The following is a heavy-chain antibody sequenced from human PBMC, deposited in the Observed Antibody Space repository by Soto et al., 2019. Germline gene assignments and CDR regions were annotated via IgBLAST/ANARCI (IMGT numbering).Heavy chain of an antibody. CDR3: ARDRRVTTPEPAYFDL. V-gene: IGHV3-23*01. D-gene: IGHD4-17*01. Sequence: GGSLRLSCAASGFTFSSYAMIWVRQAPGKGLEWVSAISGSGSSTYYADSVKGRFTISRDNAKNSLYLQMNSLRAEDTAVYYCARDRRVTTPEPAYFDLWGRGTQVTVSS. CDR2: ISGSGSST. J-gene: IGHJ2*01. CDR1: GFTFSSYA.